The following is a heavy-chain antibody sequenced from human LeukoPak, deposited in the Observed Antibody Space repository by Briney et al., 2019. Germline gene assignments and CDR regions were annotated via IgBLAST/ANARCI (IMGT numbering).Heavy chain of an antibody. CDR1: GFSFSSYW. CDR3: ARPGRGYSYGSFDY. J-gene: IGHJ4*02. CDR2: INSDGSGA. V-gene: IGHV3-74*01. D-gene: IGHD5-18*01. Sequence: GGSLRLSCAASGFSFSSYWMHWVRQAPGKGLVWVSAINSDGSGATYADSVEGRFTISRDNAKNTLYLQMNSLRAEDTAVYYCARPGRGYSYGSFDYWGQGTLVTVSS.